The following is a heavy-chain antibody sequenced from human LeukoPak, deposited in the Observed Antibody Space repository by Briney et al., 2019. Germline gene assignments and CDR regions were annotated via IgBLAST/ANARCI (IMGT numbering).Heavy chain of an antibody. J-gene: IGHJ4*02. CDR1: GLTFSDYY. D-gene: IGHD3-22*01. V-gene: IGHV3-11*04. Sequence: GGSLRHSCAASGLTFSDYYMTWIRQAPGKGLEWVSSISGSGTTTYSADSVRGRFTVSRDNAKNSVFLYMNSLRAEDTAVYYCAIQITMIVVVPYLDYWGQGTLVTVSS. CDR2: ISGSGTTT. CDR3: AIQITMIVVVPYLDY.